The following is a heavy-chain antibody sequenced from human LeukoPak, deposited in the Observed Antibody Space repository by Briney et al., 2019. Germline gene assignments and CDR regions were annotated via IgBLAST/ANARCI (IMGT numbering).Heavy chain of an antibody. Sequence: GGSLRLSCAASGFTFSSYSMNWVRQAPGKGLEWVSYISSSSSNIYYADSVKGRFTISRDNAKNSLYLQMNSLRAEDTAVYYCARAPYYYDSSGYPYWGQGTLVTVSS. D-gene: IGHD3-22*01. CDR2: ISSSSSNI. J-gene: IGHJ4*02. CDR1: GFTFSSYS. CDR3: ARAPYYYDSSGYPY. V-gene: IGHV3-48*01.